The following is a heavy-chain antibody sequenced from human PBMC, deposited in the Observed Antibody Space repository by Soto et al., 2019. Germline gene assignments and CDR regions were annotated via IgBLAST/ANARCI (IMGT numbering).Heavy chain of an antibody. CDR2: ISGSGGST. J-gene: IGHJ6*02. CDR3: AKGGPRSTSCGYHCYYYYGMDV. Sequence: PGGSLRLSCTASGFTFSSYAMSWVRQAPGKGLEWVSAISGSGGSTYYADSVKGRFTISRDNSKNTLYLQMNSLRAEDTAVYYCAKGGPRSTSCGYHCYYYYGMDVWGPGTTVTVSS. CDR1: GFTFSSYA. D-gene: IGHD2-2*01. V-gene: IGHV3-23*01.